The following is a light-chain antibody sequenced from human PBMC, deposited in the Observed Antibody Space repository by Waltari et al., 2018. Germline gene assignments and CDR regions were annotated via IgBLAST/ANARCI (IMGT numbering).Light chain of an antibody. J-gene: IGKJ2*01. V-gene: IGKV2-30*01. CDR3: MQGTHWPMYT. Sequence: DVVMTQSPLSLSVTLGQPASISCRSIQSLVFGDGITYLNWYHQRPGQSPRRLIYKASNRDSGVPDRFSGSGSGTDFTLKISRVEAEDVGVYYCMQGTHWPMYTFGQGTKLEIK. CDR2: KAS. CDR1: QSLVFGDGITY.